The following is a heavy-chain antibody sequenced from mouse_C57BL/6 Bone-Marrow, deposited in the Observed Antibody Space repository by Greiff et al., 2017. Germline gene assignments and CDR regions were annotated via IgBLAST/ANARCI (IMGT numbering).Heavy chain of an antibody. V-gene: IGHV5-9*01. J-gene: IGHJ1*03. CDR1: GFTFSSYT. Sequence: EVKLMESGGGLVKPGGSLKLSCAASGFTFSSYTMSWVRQTPEKRLQWVAAISGGGGNTYYPDSVKGRFTISRDNDKNILYLKMSSLRSEDTALYYCSRQVTTVQATKYFDVWGTGTTVTVSS. CDR2: ISGGGGNT. CDR3: SRQVTTVQATKYFDV. D-gene: IGHD1-1*01.